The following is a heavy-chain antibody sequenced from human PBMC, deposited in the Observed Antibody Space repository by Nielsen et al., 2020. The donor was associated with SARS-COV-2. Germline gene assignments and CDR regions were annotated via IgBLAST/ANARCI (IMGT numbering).Heavy chain of an antibody. D-gene: IGHD3-16*01. CDR3: ATNPRIWDYGMDV. CDR1: GYTFTSYY. V-gene: IGHV1-46*01. CDR2: INPSGGST. J-gene: IGHJ6*02. Sequence: ASVKVSCKASGYTFTSYYMHWVRQAPGQGLEWMGIINPSGGSTSYAQKFQGRVTMTRDTSTSTVYMELSSLRSEDTAVYYCATNPRIWDYGMDVWGQGTTVTVSS.